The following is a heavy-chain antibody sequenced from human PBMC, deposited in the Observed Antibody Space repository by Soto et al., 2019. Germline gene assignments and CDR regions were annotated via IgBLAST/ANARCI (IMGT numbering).Heavy chain of an antibody. V-gene: IGHV4-34*01. CDR3: ARAAVVTYYYYYGMDV. CDR2: INHSGST. Sequence: SETLSLTCAVYGVSFSGYYWSWIRQPPGKGLEWIGEINHSGSTNYNPSLKSRVTISVDTSKNQFSLKLSSVTAADTAVYYCARAAVVTYYYYYGMDVWGQGTTVTVSS. J-gene: IGHJ6*02. CDR1: GVSFSGYY. D-gene: IGHD2-15*01.